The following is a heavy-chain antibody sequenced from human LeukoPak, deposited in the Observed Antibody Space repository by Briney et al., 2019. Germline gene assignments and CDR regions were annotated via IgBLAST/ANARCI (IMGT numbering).Heavy chain of an antibody. Sequence: SETLSLTCTVSGGSISSGGYYWSWIRQHPGKGLEWIGYIYYSGSTYYNPSLKSRVTISVDTSKNQFSLKLSSVTAADTAVYSCARETYGGNWFDPWGQGTLVTVSS. J-gene: IGHJ5*02. CDR2: IYYSGST. CDR1: GGSISSGGYY. D-gene: IGHD4-23*01. V-gene: IGHV4-31*03. CDR3: ARETYGGNWFDP.